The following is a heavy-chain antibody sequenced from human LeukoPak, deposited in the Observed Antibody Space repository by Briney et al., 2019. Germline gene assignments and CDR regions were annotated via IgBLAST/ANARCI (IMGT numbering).Heavy chain of an antibody. J-gene: IGHJ4*02. CDR1: GLSFRNYG. Sequence: GGSLRLSCVVSGLSFRNYGMHWVRQAPGKGLEWVAVIYYDGSNQYYVDSVKGRFTVSRDNAKNTLYLQMDSLRAEDTAVYYCATDRNSGKYYDYWGQGTLVTVSS. D-gene: IGHD1-26*01. V-gene: IGHV3-33*01. CDR3: ATDRNSGKYYDY. CDR2: IYYDGSNQ.